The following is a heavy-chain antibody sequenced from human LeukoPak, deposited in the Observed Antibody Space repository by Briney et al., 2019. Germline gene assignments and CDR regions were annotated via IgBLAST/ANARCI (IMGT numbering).Heavy chain of an antibody. CDR1: GYMFTDYY. Sequence: ASVTVSCKASGYMFTDYYLHWVRQAPGQGLEWMGWINPHSGGADLAPKFQGRVTMTRDTSINTTYMELTSLISDDTAVYYCARETYFDTTGHYGWFDPWGQGTLVTVSS. CDR3: ARETYFDTTGHYGWFDP. V-gene: IGHV1-2*02. J-gene: IGHJ5*02. CDR2: INPHSGGA. D-gene: IGHD3-22*01.